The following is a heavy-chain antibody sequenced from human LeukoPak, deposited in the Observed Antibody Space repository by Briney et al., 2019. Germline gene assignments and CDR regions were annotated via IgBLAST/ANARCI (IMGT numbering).Heavy chain of an antibody. Sequence: SETLSLTCTVSGGSISSSNYYWGWIRQPPGKGLEWIGEINHSGYTNDSPSLKSRVTLSIDTSRKQFSLNLRSVTVADTGIYYCTRMTAGHDYWGQGTLVTVSS. CDR2: INHSGYT. CDR1: GGSISSSNYY. V-gene: IGHV4-39*07. J-gene: IGHJ4*02. CDR3: TRMTAGHDY. D-gene: IGHD2-21*02.